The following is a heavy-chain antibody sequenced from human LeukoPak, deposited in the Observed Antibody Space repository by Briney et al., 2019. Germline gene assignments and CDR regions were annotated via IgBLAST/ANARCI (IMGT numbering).Heavy chain of an antibody. CDR3: ARHQWGLGMDV. D-gene: IGHD2-8*01. CDR2: IYLGGST. V-gene: IGHV4-59*08. J-gene: IGHJ6*02. CDR1: GGSMNSDY. Sequence: SETLSLTCTVSGGSMNSDYWTWIRQPAGKGREWMVLIYLGGSTSYNPSLKRRVTVSGDTSKNQFSLNLSSVTAADTAVYYCARHQWGLGMDVWGQGTTVTVSS.